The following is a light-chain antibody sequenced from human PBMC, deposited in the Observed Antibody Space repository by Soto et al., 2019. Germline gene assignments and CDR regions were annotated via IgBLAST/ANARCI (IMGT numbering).Light chain of an antibody. CDR3: QQRSNS. J-gene: IGKJ4*01. Sequence: IVMTQSPATLSVSPGEKVTPSCRASQSIASNLAWYQQKPGQAPRLLIYGASTRATGVPPRFSGSGSGTDFTLTISSLEPEDFAVYYCQQRSNSFGGGTKVDIK. V-gene: IGKV3-15*01. CDR1: QSIASN. CDR2: GAS.